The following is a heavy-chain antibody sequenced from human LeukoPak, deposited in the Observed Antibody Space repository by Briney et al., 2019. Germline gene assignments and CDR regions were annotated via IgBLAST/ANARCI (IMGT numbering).Heavy chain of an antibody. J-gene: IGHJ6*02. CDR1: GYTFTSYD. Sequence: ASVKVSCKASGYTFTSYDINWVRQATGQGLEWMGLMNPNSGNTGYAQKFQGRVTMTRNTSISTAYMELSSLRSEDTAVYYCATGRQLWSGWKYYYGMDVWGQGTTVTVSS. D-gene: IGHD5-18*01. CDR3: ATGRQLWSGWKYYYGMDV. V-gene: IGHV1-8*01. CDR2: MNPNSGNT.